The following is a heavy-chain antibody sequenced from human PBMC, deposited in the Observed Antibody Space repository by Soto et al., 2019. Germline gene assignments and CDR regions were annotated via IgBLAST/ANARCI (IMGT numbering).Heavy chain of an antibody. CDR1: GGSISSSSYY. CDR2: INHSGST. D-gene: IGHD2-2*01. J-gene: IGHJ6*03. Sequence: SETLSLTCTVSGGSISSSSYYWGWIRQPPGKGLEWIGEINHSGSTNYNPSLKSRVTISVDTSKNQFYLKLSSVTAADTAVYYCAREKPQLLLNLYYYYMDVWGKGTTVTVSS. CDR3: AREKPQLLLNLYYYYMDV. V-gene: IGHV4-39*07.